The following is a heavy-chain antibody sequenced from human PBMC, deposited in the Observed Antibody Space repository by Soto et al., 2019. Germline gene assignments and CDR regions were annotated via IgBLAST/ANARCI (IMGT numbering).Heavy chain of an antibody. CDR2: IYYSGNT. CDR1: GGSISSGDFY. D-gene: IGHD3-22*01. V-gene: IGHV4-30-4*01. CDR3: ASGGSTYDYDSSGYYALDY. Sequence: SETLSLTCTVSGGSISSGDFYWSWIRQPPGKGLEWIGYIYYSGNTYYNPSLKSRVTISVDTSKNQFSLKLSSVTAADTAVYYCASGGSTYDYDSSGYYALDYWGQGTLVTGSS. J-gene: IGHJ4*02.